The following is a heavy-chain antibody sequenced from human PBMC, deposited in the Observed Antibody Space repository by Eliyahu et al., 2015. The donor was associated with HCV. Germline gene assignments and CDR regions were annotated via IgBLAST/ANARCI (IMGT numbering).Heavy chain of an antibody. V-gene: IGHV3-15*01. CDR1: GFXFSNAX. CDR2: IKSQTHGGTT. Sequence: EVQLVESGGGLVKPGESLRLSCAASGFXFSNAXMXWVRXAPRKGLXWVGRIKSQTHGGTTXYAAPVKGRFSISRDDSENTLNLQMNSLKTEDTAVYYCFTDRAQSPVDHWGQGTLVTVSS. J-gene: IGHJ4*02. CDR3: FTDRAQSPVDH.